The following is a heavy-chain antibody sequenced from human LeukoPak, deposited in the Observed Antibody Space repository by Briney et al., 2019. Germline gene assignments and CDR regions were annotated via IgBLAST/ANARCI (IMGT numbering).Heavy chain of an antibody. Sequence: PSETLSLTCTVSGGSINKTHYYWSGIRQPTGKGLEGIGYIYYSGSTYYNPSLKSRVTISVDTSKNQFSLKLSSVTAADTAVYYCARDGEGLGGHDAFDIWGQGTMVTVSS. CDR3: ARDGEGLGGHDAFDI. V-gene: IGHV4-30-4*02. J-gene: IGHJ3*02. CDR1: GGSINKTHYY. CDR2: IYYSGST. D-gene: IGHD3-10*01.